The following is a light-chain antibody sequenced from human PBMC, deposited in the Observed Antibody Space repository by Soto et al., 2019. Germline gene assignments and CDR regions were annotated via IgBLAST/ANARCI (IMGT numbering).Light chain of an antibody. Sequence: DIQMTQSPSSLSASVGDRVTITCQASQDISNFLNWYQQKPGKAPKLLIYDASHLQTGVPSRFSGSGSGTDFTFTINSLQPEDSATYYCHQYDNVPQTFGQGTKLHIK. CDR3: HQYDNVPQT. CDR2: DAS. CDR1: QDISNF. J-gene: IGKJ2*01. V-gene: IGKV1-33*01.